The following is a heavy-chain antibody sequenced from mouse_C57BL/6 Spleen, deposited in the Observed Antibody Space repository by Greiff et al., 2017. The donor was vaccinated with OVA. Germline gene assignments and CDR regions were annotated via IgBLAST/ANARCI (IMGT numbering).Heavy chain of an antibody. V-gene: IGHV1-54*01. CDR3: ARSFTTVVATDY. CDR1: GYAFPNYL. CDR2: INPGSGGT. D-gene: IGHD1-1*01. Sequence: QVQLQQSGAELVRPGTSVKVSCKASGYAFPNYLIEWVKQRPGQGLEWIGVINPGSGGTNYNEKFKGKATLTADKSSSTAYMQLSSLTSEDSAVYFCARSFTTVVATDYWGQGTTLTVSS. J-gene: IGHJ2*01.